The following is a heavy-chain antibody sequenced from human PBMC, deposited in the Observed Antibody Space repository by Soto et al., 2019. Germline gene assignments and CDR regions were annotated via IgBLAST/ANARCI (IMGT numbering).Heavy chain of an antibody. J-gene: IGHJ4*02. V-gene: IGHV1-8*01. D-gene: IGHD1-26*01. CDR2: MQPSTGRT. CDR3: ARGVSAGVDY. Sequence: QVQLVQSGAEVREPGASVKVSCKASGYSFTSLDVNWVRQTAGQGLELMGWMQPSTGRTGYAQKFQGRVTMTRDTSINTAYRELTTLTSDDTDFYYCARGVSAGVDYWGQGTLVTVSS. CDR1: GYSFTSLD.